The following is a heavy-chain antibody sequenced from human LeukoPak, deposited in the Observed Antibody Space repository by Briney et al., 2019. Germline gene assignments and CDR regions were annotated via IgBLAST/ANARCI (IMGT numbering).Heavy chain of an antibody. V-gene: IGHV3-30*18. D-gene: IGHD3-9*01. Sequence: QPGRSLRLSCAASGFTFSSYGMHWVRQAPGKGLEGVAVISYDGSNKYYADSVKGRFTISRDNSKNTLYLQMNSLRAEDTAVYYCAKGGWLLEPYIDYWGQGTLVTVSS. CDR1: GFTFSSYG. J-gene: IGHJ4*02. CDR3: AKGGWLLEPYIDY. CDR2: ISYDGSNK.